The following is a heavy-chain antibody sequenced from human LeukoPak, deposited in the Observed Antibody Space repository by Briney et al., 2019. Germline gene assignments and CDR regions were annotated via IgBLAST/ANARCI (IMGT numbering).Heavy chain of an antibody. CDR1: GFTFSSYG. J-gene: IGHJ5*02. Sequence: GGSLRLSCAASGFTFSSYGMHWVRQAPGKGLEWVAFIRYDGSNKYYADSVKGRFTISRDNSKNKLYLQMNSLRAEDTAVYYCAKLYCSSTSCYKRNNWFDPWGQGTLVTVSS. CDR3: AKLYCSSTSCYKRNNWFDP. V-gene: IGHV3-30*02. CDR2: IRYDGSNK. D-gene: IGHD2-2*01.